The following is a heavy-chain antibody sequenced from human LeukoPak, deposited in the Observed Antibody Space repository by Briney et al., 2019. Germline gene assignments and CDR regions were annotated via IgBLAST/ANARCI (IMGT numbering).Heavy chain of an antibody. Sequence: GSLRLSCAASGFTFSSYGMSWVRQAPGKGLEWVSAISGSGGSTYYADSVKGRFTISRDNSKNPLYLQMNSLSAEDTAVYYCAKTTVTRTFDYWGQGTLVTVSS. J-gene: IGHJ4*02. CDR3: AKTTVTRTFDY. CDR2: ISGSGGST. D-gene: IGHD4-17*01. V-gene: IGHV3-23*01. CDR1: GFTFSSYG.